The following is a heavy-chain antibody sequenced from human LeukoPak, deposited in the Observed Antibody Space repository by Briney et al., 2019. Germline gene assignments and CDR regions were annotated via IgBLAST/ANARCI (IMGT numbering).Heavy chain of an antibody. J-gene: IGHJ6*02. CDR2: INHSGST. D-gene: IGHD4-11*01. CDR1: GGSFNGYY. CDR3: ARASHDYTIYGMDV. V-gene: IGHV4-34*01. Sequence: SETLSLTCAVYGGSFNGYYWSWIRQPPGKGLEWIGEINHSGSTNYNPSLKSRVTISVDTSKNQFSLKLSSVTAADTAVYYCARASHDYTIYGMDVWGQGTTVTVSS.